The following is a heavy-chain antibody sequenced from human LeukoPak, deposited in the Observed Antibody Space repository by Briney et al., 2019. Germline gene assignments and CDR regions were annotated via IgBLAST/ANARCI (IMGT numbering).Heavy chain of an antibody. Sequence: PGGSLRLSCAASGFTFSSYAMHWVRQAPGKGLEWVAVISYDGSNKYYADSVKGRLTISRDNSKNTLYLQMNSLRAEDTAVYYCARVRALWAYYFDYWGQGTLVTVSS. J-gene: IGHJ4*02. CDR3: ARVRALWAYYFDY. CDR2: ISYDGSNK. V-gene: IGHV3-30-3*01. CDR1: GFTFSSYA. D-gene: IGHD4-17*01.